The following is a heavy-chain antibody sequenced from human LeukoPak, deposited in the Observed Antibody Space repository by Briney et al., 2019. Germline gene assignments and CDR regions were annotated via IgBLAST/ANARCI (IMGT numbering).Heavy chain of an antibody. J-gene: IGHJ4*02. CDR2: IIPIFGTA. Sequence: SVKVSCKASGYTFTSYAISWVRQAPGQGLEWMGGIIPIFGTANYAQKFQGRVTITADESTSTAYMELSSLRSEDTAVYYCASNRGSSWLYFDYWGQGTLVTVSS. CDR1: GYTFTSYA. V-gene: IGHV1-69*13. D-gene: IGHD6-13*01. CDR3: ASNRGSSWLYFDY.